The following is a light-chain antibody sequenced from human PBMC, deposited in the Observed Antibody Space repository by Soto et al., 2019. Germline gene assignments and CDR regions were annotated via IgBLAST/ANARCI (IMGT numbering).Light chain of an antibody. Sequence: SYVLTQPPSVSVAPGKAARITCGGNNIGSKSVHWYQQKPGQAPLLVIYYDRDRPSGIPERFSGSNSGNTATLTISRVEAGDEADHYCQLWDCGSGHRVFGGGTKLTVL. J-gene: IGLJ2*01. V-gene: IGLV3-21*04. CDR2: YDR. CDR3: QLWDCGSGHRV. CDR1: NIGSKS.